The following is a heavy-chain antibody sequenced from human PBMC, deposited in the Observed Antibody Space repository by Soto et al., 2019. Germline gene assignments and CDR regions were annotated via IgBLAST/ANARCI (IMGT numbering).Heavy chain of an antibody. Sequence: ASVKVSCKASGYTFTSYYMHWVRQAPGQGLEWMGIINPSGGSTSYAQKFQGRVTMTRDTSTSTVYMELSSLRSEDTAVYYCARVGGKIPAASLPLDYWGQGTLVTVSS. D-gene: IGHD2-2*01. CDR1: GYTFTSYY. J-gene: IGHJ4*02. V-gene: IGHV1-46*03. CDR2: INPSGGST. CDR3: ARVGGKIPAASLPLDY.